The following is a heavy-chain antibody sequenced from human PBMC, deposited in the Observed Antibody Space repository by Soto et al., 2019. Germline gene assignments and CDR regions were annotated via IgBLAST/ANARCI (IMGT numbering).Heavy chain of an antibody. CDR1: GFTFSSCT. Sequence: EVHLVESGGGLVKPGGSLRLSCAVSGFTFSSCTMNWVRQAPGKGLEWVSSISPSTSHIYYTDSVKGRFTISRDNAKNSLFLQMNSLRAEDTAVYYCSGRSGGACHRNYGMDVWGQGTTVTVSS. CDR2: ISPSTSHI. CDR3: SGRSGGACHRNYGMDV. J-gene: IGHJ6*02. D-gene: IGHD2-21*02. V-gene: IGHV3-21*01.